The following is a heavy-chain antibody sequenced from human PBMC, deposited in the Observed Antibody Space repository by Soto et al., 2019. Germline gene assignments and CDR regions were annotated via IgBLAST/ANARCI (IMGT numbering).Heavy chain of an antibody. CDR1: GYTFTSYD. D-gene: IGHD2-2*01. CDR3: ARGRGPPVVPAAMYYYYYYMDV. V-gene: IGHV1-8*01. Sequence: QVQLVQSGAEVKKPGASVKVSCKASGYTFTSYDINWVRQATGQGREWMGWMNPNSGNTGYAQKFQGRVSMTRNPSISPDYMALRSLRSEDTAVYYCARGRGPPVVPAAMYYYYYYMDVWGKVTTVTVSS. CDR2: MNPNSGNT. J-gene: IGHJ6*03.